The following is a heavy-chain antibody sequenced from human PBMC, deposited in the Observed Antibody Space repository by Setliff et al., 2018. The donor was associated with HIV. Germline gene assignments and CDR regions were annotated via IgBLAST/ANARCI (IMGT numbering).Heavy chain of an antibody. V-gene: IGHV3-23*01. J-gene: IGHJ4*02. D-gene: IGHD1-7*01. CDR1: GFTFSIYA. CDR3: ARARTGTTHY. CDR2: ISDSGVST. Sequence: PGGSLRLSCAASGFTFSIYAMNWVRQAPGKGLEWVSGISDSGVSTYYADSVKGRFTISRDNAKNSLYLQMNSLRAEDTAVYYCARARTGTTHYWGQGTLVTVSS.